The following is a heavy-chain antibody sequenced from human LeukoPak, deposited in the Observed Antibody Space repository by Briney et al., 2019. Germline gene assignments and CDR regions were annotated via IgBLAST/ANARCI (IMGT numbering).Heavy chain of an antibody. CDR2: IYYSGST. Sequence: SETLSLTCTVSSGSISSHYWSWIRQPPGKGLEWIGYIYYSGSTNYNPSLKSRVTISVDTSKNQFSLKLSSVTATDTAVYYCARFPYYDILTEADAFDIWGQGTMVTVSS. J-gene: IGHJ3*02. V-gene: IGHV4-59*11. CDR3: ARFPYYDILTEADAFDI. CDR1: SGSISSHY. D-gene: IGHD3-9*01.